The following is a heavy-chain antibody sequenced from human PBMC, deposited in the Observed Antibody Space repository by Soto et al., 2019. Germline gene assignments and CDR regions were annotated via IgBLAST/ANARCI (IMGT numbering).Heavy chain of an antibody. CDR1: GVSVTSYH. CDR2: TAHTGNT. CDR3: GRDVHAGFTNDFDP. J-gene: IGHJ5*02. V-gene: IGHV4-59*02. D-gene: IGHD1-1*01. Sequence: SSETLSLTCSVSGVSVTSYHWSWIRQFPGKGLEWIAYTAHTGNTTYNPSLKSRAIISLDTSKNQVTLQLTSVPVAATAVYTCGRDVHAGFTNDFDPWGQGTLVTVSS.